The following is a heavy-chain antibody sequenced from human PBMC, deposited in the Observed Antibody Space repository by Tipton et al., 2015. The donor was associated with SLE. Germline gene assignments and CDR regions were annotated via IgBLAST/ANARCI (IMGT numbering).Heavy chain of an antibody. J-gene: IGHJ4*02. V-gene: IGHV4-59*01. Sequence: TLSLTCTVSGGSISSYYWNWFRQPPGKGLEWIGYIYYSGSTNYNPSLKSRVTISVDRSQNQFSLRLSSVSAADTAVYYCATESDGSANFYFRGIHYWGQGTLVTVSS. D-gene: IGHD2/OR15-2a*01. CDR2: IYYSGST. CDR3: ATESDGSANFYFRGIHY. CDR1: GGSISSYY.